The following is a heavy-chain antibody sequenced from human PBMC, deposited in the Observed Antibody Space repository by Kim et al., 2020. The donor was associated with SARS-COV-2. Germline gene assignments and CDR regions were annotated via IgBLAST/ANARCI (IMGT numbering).Heavy chain of an antibody. CDR3: ARVGITMVRGGYGMDV. D-gene: IGHD3-10*01. J-gene: IGHJ6*02. Sequence: SLKSRVTISVDTSKNQFSLKLSSVTAADTAVYYCARVGITMVRGGYGMDVWGQGTTVTVSS. V-gene: IGHV4-30-2*05.